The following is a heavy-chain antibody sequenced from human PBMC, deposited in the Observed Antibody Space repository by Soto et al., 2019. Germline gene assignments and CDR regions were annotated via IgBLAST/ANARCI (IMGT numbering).Heavy chain of an antibody. CDR2: IIPIFGTA. J-gene: IGHJ5*02. V-gene: IGHV1-69*01. Sequence: QVQLVQSGAEVKKPGSSVKVSCKASGGTFSSYAISWVRQAPGQGLEWMGGIIPIFGTANYAQKFQGRVTITSDESTSTAYMELSSLRSEDTAVYYCARVLLGYCSSTSCHHNWFDPWGQGTLVTVSS. D-gene: IGHD2-2*01. CDR1: GGTFSSYA. CDR3: ARVLLGYCSSTSCHHNWFDP.